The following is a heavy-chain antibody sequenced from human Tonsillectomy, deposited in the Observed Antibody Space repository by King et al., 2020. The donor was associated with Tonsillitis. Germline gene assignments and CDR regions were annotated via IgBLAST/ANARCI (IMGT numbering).Heavy chain of an antibody. CDR2: INGDDFRT. Sequence: VQLVEAGGGLVQPGGSLRLSCAASGFTFSTYGMTWVRQAPGKGLEWVALINGDDFRTFYGDSGKGRFTISRDNSKNTLYLQMISLRADDTAVYFCAKGSDFDSWGRGTLVTVSS. CDR1: GFTFSTYG. V-gene: IGHV3-23*03. J-gene: IGHJ4*02. CDR3: AKGSDFDS.